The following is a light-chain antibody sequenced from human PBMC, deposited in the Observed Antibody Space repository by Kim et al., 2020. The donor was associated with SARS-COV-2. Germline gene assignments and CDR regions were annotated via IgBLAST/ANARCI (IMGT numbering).Light chain of an antibody. CDR2: QAS. CDR3: QAGDSSTALV. Sequence: VSPAQTASHHCRGYKLDDKYLCWYQQKPAMPPLLVIYQASKLPSGIPARFTGSHPGNTATLTNSGTQAMNESDYYCQAGDSSTALVFRGGTQPTV. V-gene: IGLV3-1*01. J-gene: IGLJ2*01. CDR1: KLDDKY.